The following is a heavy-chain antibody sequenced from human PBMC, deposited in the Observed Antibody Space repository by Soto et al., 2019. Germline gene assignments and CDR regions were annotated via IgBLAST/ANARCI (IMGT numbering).Heavy chain of an antibody. J-gene: IGHJ2*01. V-gene: IGHV1-18*01. CDR3: ARDRQQLVPRIWYFDL. Sequence: VKKPGASVKVXXKASGYTXTSYGISWVRQAPGXGXXXXGWVSAYNGNTNYAQKLQGRVTMTTDTSTSTAYMELRSLRSDDTAVYYCARDRQQLVPRIWYFDLWGRGTLVTVSS. D-gene: IGHD6-13*01. CDR2: VSAYNGNT. CDR1: GYTXTSYG.